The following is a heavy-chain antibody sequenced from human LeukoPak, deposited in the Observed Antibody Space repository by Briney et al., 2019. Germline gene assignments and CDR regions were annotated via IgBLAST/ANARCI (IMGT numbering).Heavy chain of an antibody. CDR3: ARVSLLLRFGELLEVPQNFDY. V-gene: IGHV4-39*07. J-gene: IGHJ4*02. CDR1: GGSISSSSYY. D-gene: IGHD3-10*01. CDR2: IYYSGST. Sequence: SETLSLTCTVSGGSISSSSYYWGWIRQPPGKGLEWIGSIYYSGSTNYNPSLKSRVTISVDTSKNQFSLKLSSVTAADTAVYYCARVSLLLRFGELLEVPQNFDYWGQGTLVTVSS.